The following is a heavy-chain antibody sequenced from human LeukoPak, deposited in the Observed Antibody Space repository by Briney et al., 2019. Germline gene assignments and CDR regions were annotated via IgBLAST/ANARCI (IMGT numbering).Heavy chain of an antibody. Sequence: GASVKVSCKASGYTFTSYYMHWVRQAPGQGLEWMGIINPSGGSTSYAQKFQDRVTMTRDTSTSTVYMELSSLRSEDTAVYYCARDPHDYGKTSHWYFDLWRRGTLVTVCS. CDR1: GYTFTSYY. CDR3: ARDPHDYGKTSHWYFDL. J-gene: IGHJ2*01. V-gene: IGHV1-46*01. CDR2: INPSGGST. D-gene: IGHD4-17*01.